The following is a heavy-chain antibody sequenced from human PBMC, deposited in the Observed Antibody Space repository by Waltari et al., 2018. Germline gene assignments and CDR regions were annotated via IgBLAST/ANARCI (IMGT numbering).Heavy chain of an antibody. CDR3: AGEKARYGFDV. Sequence: QLQASGPGLVKPSETLSLNWSVWGFSRTRSYWAWLRQPPGQGLEWIGSVCHTGSPSYNPSLKSRVTISVDSSKNQFTLRLTAVTAADTAVYYCAGEKARYGFDVWGQGTTVTVSS. CDR1: GFSRTRSY. V-gene: IGHV4-38-2*02. J-gene: IGHJ6*02. CDR2: VCHTGSP.